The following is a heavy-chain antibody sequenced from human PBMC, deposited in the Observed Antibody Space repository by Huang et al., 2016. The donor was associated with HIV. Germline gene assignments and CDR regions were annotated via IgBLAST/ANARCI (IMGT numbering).Heavy chain of an antibody. CDR1: GYTFNGYW. CDR3: ARQGVGDFVVEPTGLGAFDI. CDR2: IYPGDSDT. D-gene: IGHD2-2*01. Sequence: EVQLVQSGAVVKKPGESLKISCKGSGYTFNGYWIGWVRQVPGEGLEWMGIIYPGDSDTTYSPSFQGQVTISADKSISTAYLQWSGLKASDTAMYYCARQGVGDFVVEPTGLGAFDIWGQGTMVTVSS. V-gene: IGHV5-51*01. J-gene: IGHJ3*02.